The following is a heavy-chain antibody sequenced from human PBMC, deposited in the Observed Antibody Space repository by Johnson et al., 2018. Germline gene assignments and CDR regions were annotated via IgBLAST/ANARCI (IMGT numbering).Heavy chain of an antibody. J-gene: IGHJ6*03. CDR1: GFTFSSYG. CDR2: ISYDGSNK. CDR3: AKDQIPVDVGATHYSYYMDV. Sequence: QVQLVQSGGGVVQPGRSLRLSCAASGFTFSSYGMHWVRQAPGKGREWVAVISYDGSNKYYADSVKGRFIISRDNSKNTLYLQMNSLRAEDTAVYYCAKDQIPVDVGATHYSYYMDVWGKGTTVTVSS. V-gene: IGHV3-30*18. D-gene: IGHD1-26*01.